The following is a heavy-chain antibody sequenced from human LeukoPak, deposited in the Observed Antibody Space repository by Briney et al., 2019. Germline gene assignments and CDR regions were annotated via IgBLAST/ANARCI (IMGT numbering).Heavy chain of an antibody. CDR3: TTWTDLYDY. CDR2: IRSKTDGGTT. Sequence: GGTLRLSCAASGFTFSNAWMSWVRQAPGKGLDWVGRIRSKTDGGTTDYAAAVKGRFTISRDDSRNMLYLQMNSLKTEDTAVYYCTTWTDLYDYWGQGTLVTVSS. J-gene: IGHJ4*02. V-gene: IGHV3-15*01. CDR1: GFTFSNAW. D-gene: IGHD3/OR15-3a*01.